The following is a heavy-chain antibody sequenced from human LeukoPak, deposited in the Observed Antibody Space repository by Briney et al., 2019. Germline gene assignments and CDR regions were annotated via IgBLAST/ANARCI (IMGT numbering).Heavy chain of an antibody. CDR3: ARLIAVAGLDAFDI. CDR2: ISSSSSTI. Sequence: GGSLRLSCAASGFTFSSYSMNWVRQAPGKGLEWVSYISSSSSTIYYADSVKGRFTISRDNAKNSLYLQMNSLRAEDTAVYYCARLIAVAGLDAFDIWGQGTMVTVSS. V-gene: IGHV3-48*04. D-gene: IGHD6-19*01. CDR1: GFTFSSYS. J-gene: IGHJ3*02.